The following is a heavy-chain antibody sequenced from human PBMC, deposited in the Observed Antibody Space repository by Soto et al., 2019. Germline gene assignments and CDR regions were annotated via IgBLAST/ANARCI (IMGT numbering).Heavy chain of an antibody. CDR3: ARDGSSTHLYYGLDV. D-gene: IGHD1-26*01. J-gene: IGHJ6*02. CDR2: IWYDGSKK. Sequence: QVELVESGVGVVPPGRSLTLSCEASGFSFNYYGMHWVRQAPGKGLEWVAVIWYDGSKKDYVDSVQGRFIVSRDNSRNTVYLQMNSLRADDTAVYYCARDGSSTHLYYGLDVWGQGTMVTVSS. CDR1: GFSFNYYG. V-gene: IGHV3-33*01.